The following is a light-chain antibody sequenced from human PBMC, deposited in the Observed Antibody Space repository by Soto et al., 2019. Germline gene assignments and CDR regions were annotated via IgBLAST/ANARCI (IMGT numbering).Light chain of an antibody. CDR2: AAS. CDR1: QSISSY. Sequence: DIQMTQSPSSLSASVGDRVTITCRASQSISSYLNWYQQKPGKAPKLLIYAASSLQSGLPSKFSGSGTGTHFTLTISSLLPEDFATYYCQQSYSTPLTFGGGTKVEIK. CDR3: QQSYSTPLT. V-gene: IGKV1-39*01. J-gene: IGKJ4*01.